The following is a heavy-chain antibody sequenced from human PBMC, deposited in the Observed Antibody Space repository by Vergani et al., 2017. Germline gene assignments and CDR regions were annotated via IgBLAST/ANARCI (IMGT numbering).Heavy chain of an antibody. V-gene: IGHV4-4*02. J-gene: IGHJ4*02. CDR2: IYHSGST. D-gene: IGHD3-16*01. CDR1: GGSIRSSNW. CDR3: ARGYDHFDY. Sequence: QVQLQESGPGRVKPSQTLSLTCTVSGGSIRSSNWWRWVRQPQGKGLEWIGEIYHSGSTNDNPSLKSRLTISVDKSKNQFSLKLSSVTAADTAVYYCARGYDHFDYWGQGTLVTVSS.